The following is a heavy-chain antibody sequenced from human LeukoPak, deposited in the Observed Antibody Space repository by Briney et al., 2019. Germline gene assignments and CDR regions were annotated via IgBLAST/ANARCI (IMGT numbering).Heavy chain of an antibody. J-gene: IGHJ4*02. CDR3: ARVDPDSSSTLEVFDY. V-gene: IGHV4-59*01. Sequence: SETLSLTCTVSGGSISSYYWSWIRQPPGKGLEWIGYIYISGSTNYNPSLKSRVTISVDTSKNQFSLQLSSVTAADTAVYYCARVDPDSSSTLEVFDYWGQGTLVTVSS. CDR2: IYISGST. D-gene: IGHD6-6*01. CDR1: GGSISSYY.